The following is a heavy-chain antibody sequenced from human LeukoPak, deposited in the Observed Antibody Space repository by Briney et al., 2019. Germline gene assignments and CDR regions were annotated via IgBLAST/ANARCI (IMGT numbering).Heavy chain of an antibody. Sequence: GGSLRLSCGASGFTFSSYGMHWVRQAPGKGLEWVAFISYDGSNKYYADSVKGRFTISRDNSKNTLYLQMNSLRAEDTAVYYCAKALGDYSKFPDAFDIWGQGTMVTVSS. V-gene: IGHV3-30*18. D-gene: IGHD4-4*01. CDR2: ISYDGSNK. J-gene: IGHJ3*02. CDR3: AKALGDYSKFPDAFDI. CDR1: GFTFSSYG.